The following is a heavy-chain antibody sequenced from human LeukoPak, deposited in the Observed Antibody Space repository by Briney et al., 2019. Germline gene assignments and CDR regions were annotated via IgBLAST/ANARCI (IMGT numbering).Heavy chain of an antibody. Sequence: GGSLRLSCTASGFTFGDYAMSWVRQAPGKGLEWVGFIRSKAYGGTTVYDASVKGRFTISRDDSKSIAYLQMNSLKTEDTAVYYCTRESTITMVRGVIGPRRNYYYYYGMDVWGKGTTVTVSS. D-gene: IGHD3-10*01. CDR1: GFTFGDYA. V-gene: IGHV3-49*04. J-gene: IGHJ6*04. CDR3: TRESTITMVRGVIGPRRNYYYYYGMDV. CDR2: IRSKAYGGTT.